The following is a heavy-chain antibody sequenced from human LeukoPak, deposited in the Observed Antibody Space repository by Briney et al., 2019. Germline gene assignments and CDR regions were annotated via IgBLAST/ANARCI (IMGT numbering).Heavy chain of an antibody. D-gene: IGHD6-19*01. CDR1: GFTFSSYI. Sequence: GGSLGLSCAASGFTFSSYIMNWVRQAPGKGLEWVSTIISSSSNIYYADSVKGRFTVSRDNAKSSLYLQMNSLRAEDTAVYYCARDPGIAVAGTWYFDYWGQGTLVTVSS. J-gene: IGHJ4*02. CDR3: ARDPGIAVAGTWYFDY. CDR2: IISSSSNI. V-gene: IGHV3-21*01.